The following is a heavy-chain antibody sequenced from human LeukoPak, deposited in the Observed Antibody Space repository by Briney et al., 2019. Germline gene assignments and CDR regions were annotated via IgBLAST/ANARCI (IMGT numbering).Heavy chain of an antibody. CDR1: GFAFSSYA. CDR3: AKGHIDDGGYYYFDY. V-gene: IGHV3-23*01. CDR2: ISGSGGRT. D-gene: IGHD3-22*01. Sequence: GGSLRLSCAASGFAFSSYAMSWVRQAPGKGLEWVSSISGSGGRTYYADSVKGRFTISRDNSKNTLYLQMNSLRAEETAVYYCAKGHIDDGGYYYFDYWGQETLVTVSS. J-gene: IGHJ4*02.